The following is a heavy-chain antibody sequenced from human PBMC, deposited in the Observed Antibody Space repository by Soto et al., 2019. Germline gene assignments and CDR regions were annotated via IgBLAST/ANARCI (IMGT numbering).Heavy chain of an antibody. CDR2: ISSSGGTI. J-gene: IGHJ4*02. CDR3: ARGRYRVLGGDC. CDR1: GFTFSDYH. D-gene: IGHD2-2*01. V-gene: IGHV3-11*01. Sequence: QVQLVESGGDLVKPGGSLRLSCAASGFTFSDYHMTWIRQAPGKGLEWVSFISSSGGTIYYADSVKGRFTISRDNATNSLYLQMNSLRAEDTAFYYCARGRYRVLGGDCWGQGTLVTVSS.